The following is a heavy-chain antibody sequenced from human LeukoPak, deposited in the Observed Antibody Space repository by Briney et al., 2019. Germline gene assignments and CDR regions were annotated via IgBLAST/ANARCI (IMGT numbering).Heavy chain of an antibody. CDR3: ARLWAGDGSGYDSPTYYHYYMDV. CDR1: GRSVSSHH. J-gene: IGHJ6*03. V-gene: IGHV4-4*09. Sequence: SETLSLICTVSGRSVSSHHSTWIRQPPGKGLEWIGYIYISGYTHYNPSLKSRVTISSDTSKNQFSLKLSSVTAADTAPYYCARLWAGDGSGYDSPTYYHYYMDVWGKGTTVTVSS. CDR2: IYISGYT. D-gene: IGHD3-22*01.